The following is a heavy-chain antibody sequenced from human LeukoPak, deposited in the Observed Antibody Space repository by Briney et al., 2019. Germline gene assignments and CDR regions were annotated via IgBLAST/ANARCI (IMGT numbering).Heavy chain of an antibody. CDR2: FDPEDGET. V-gene: IGHV1-24*01. J-gene: IGHJ6*03. D-gene: IGHD3-16*01. CDR3: ATDGASRDYYYYYMDV. Sequence: ASVKVSCKVSGYTLTELSMHWVRQAPGKGLEWMGGFDPEDGETIYAQKFQGRVTMTEGTSTDTAYMELSSLRSEDTAVYYCATDGASRDYYYYYMDVWGKGTTVTVSS. CDR1: GYTLTELS.